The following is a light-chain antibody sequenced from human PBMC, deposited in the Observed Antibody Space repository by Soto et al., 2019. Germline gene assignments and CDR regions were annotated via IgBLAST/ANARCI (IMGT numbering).Light chain of an antibody. V-gene: IGKV3-15*01. CDR2: GAS. CDR3: QQYYSTPPT. Sequence: EIVMTQSPATLSVSPWERATLSCRASQSVNSDLAWYQQKPGQAPRLLIYGASTRATGIPARFSGSGSGTEFTLTISSLQSEDVAVYYCQQYYSTPPTFGRGTKVDIK. J-gene: IGKJ1*01. CDR1: QSVNSD.